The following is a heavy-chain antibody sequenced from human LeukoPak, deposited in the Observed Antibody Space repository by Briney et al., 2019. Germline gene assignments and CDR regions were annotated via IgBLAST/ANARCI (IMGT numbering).Heavy chain of an antibody. V-gene: IGHV4-38-2*02. CDR1: GYSISSGYY. Sequence: SETLCLTCTVSGYSISSGYYWGWIRQPPGKGLEWIGSIYHSGSTYYNPSLKSRVTISVDTSKNQFSLKLSSVTAADTAAYYCARTGGYCSSTTCYFWFDPWGQGALVTVSS. J-gene: IGHJ5*02. D-gene: IGHD2-2*01. CDR2: IYHSGST. CDR3: ARTGGYCSSTTCYFWFDP.